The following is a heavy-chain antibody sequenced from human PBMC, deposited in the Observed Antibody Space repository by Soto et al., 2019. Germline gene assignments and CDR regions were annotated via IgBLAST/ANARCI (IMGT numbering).Heavy chain of an antibody. CDR2: IYYSGST. CDR1: GGSISSGGYY. J-gene: IGHJ4*02. D-gene: IGHD6-13*01. Sequence: PSETLSLTCTVSGGSISSGGYYWSWIRQHPGKGLEWIGYIYYSGSTYYNPSLKSRVTISVDTSKNQFSLKLSSVTAADTAVYYCARGSRYSSTWSYWGQGTLVTVSS. CDR3: ARGSRYSSTWSY. V-gene: IGHV4-31*03.